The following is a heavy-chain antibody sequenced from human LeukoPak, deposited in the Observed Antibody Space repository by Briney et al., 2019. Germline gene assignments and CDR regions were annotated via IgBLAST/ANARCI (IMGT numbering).Heavy chain of an antibody. D-gene: IGHD4-17*01. CDR2: INPDGSGK. CDR3: ARLRVRPAEMTTVSTFDN. Sequence: GGSLRLSCAASGFSFRFYSMNWVRQAPGKGLEWVASINPDGSGKLYVDSVKGRFTISRDNAENSLYLQMNSLRAEDTAVYYCARLRVRPAEMTTVSTFDNWGQGTLVTVSS. J-gene: IGHJ4*02. V-gene: IGHV3-7*01. CDR1: GFSFRFYS.